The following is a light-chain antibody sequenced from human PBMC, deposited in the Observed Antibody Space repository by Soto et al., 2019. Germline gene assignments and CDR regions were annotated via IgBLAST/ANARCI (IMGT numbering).Light chain of an antibody. V-gene: IGKV3-15*01. CDR1: QSVSSD. J-gene: IGKJ2*01. CDR2: DAS. Sequence: EIVMTQSPATLSVSPGESATLSCRASQSVSSDLAWYQQKPGQAPRLLIYDASTRATGIPARFSGSGSGTAFTLTISSLQSEDFAVYYCQQYNNWPPYTFGQGTKVDIK. CDR3: QQYNNWPPYT.